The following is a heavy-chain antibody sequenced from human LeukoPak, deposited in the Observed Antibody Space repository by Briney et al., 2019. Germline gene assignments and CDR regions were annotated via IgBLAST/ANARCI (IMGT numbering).Heavy chain of an antibody. J-gene: IGHJ4*02. CDR3: ARGPGMGYFDY. Sequence: GGSLRLSCAASGFIFSSYGMHWVRQAPGKGLEWVAVIWYDGSNKYYADSVKGRFSISRDDSKNTLYLQMNSLRAEDTAAYYCARGPGMGYFDYWGQGTLVTVSS. CDR1: GFIFSSYG. D-gene: IGHD3-10*01. V-gene: IGHV3-33*01. CDR2: IWYDGSNK.